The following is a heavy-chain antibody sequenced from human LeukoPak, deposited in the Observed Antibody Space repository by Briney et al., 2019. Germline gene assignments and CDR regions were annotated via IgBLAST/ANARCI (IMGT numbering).Heavy chain of an antibody. CDR3: AIDYGDAPYY. J-gene: IGHJ4*02. CDR1: GYTFTGYY. D-gene: IGHD4-17*01. CDR2: INAGNGNT. Sequence: ASVKVSCKASGYTFTGYYMHWVRQAPGQGLEWMGWINAGNGNTKYSQKFQGRVTITRDTSASTAYMELSSLRSEDTAVYYCAIDYGDAPYYWGQGTLVTVPS. V-gene: IGHV1-3*01.